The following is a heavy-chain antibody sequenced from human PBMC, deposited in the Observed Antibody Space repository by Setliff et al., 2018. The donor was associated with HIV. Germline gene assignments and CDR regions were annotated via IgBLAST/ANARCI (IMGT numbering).Heavy chain of an antibody. CDR1: GDSFSGYD. Sequence: SETLSLTCAVYGDSFSGYDWNWIRQPPGQGLEWIGEINHSGNTKYNPSLKSRVTISVDTSKNQFSLGLTSVTAADTAVYYCARGFSRQYLFSGYMDVWGKGTTVTVSS. J-gene: IGHJ6*03. V-gene: IGHV4-34*01. CDR2: INHSGNT. D-gene: IGHD1-26*01. CDR3: ARGFSRQYLFSGYMDV.